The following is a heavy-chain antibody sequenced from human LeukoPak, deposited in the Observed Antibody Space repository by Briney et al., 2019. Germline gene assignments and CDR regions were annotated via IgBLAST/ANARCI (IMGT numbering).Heavy chain of an antibody. CDR2: FDPEDGET. V-gene: IGHV1-24*01. CDR1: GYTLTELS. D-gene: IGHD2-15*01. Sequence: ASVKVSCKVSGYTLTELSMHWVRQAPGKGLEWMGGFDPEDGETIYAQKFRGRVTMTEDTSTDTAYMELSSLRSEDTAVYYCATYLVSIGYCSGGSCYRSFDPWGQGALVTVSS. J-gene: IGHJ5*02. CDR3: ATYLVSIGYCSGGSCYRSFDP.